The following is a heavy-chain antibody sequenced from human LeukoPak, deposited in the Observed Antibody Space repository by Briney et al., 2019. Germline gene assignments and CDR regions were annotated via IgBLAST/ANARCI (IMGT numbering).Heavy chain of an antibody. CDR1: GYTFTSYY. CDR3: AREAGDSSGYYRTDYYYYYMDV. J-gene: IGHJ6*03. CDR2: INPSGGST. Sequence: ASVKVSCKASGYTFTSYYMHWVRQAPGQGREWMGMINPSGGSTSYAQKFQGRVTMTRDMSTSTVYMELSSLRSEDTAVYYCAREAGDSSGYYRTDYYYYYMDVWGKGTTVTVSS. V-gene: IGHV1-46*01. D-gene: IGHD3-22*01.